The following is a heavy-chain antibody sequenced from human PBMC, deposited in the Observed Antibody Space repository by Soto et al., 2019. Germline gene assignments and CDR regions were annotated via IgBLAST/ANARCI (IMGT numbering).Heavy chain of an antibody. CDR2: ISGSGGST. D-gene: IGHD3-3*01. Sequence: GGSLRLSCAASGFTFSSYAMSWFRQAPGKGLEWVSAISGSGGSTYYADSVKGRFTISRDNSKNTLYLQMNSLRAEDTAVYYCAKVKTFDEWFGYWGQGTLVTVSS. CDR1: GFTFSSYA. CDR3: AKVKTFDEWFGY. V-gene: IGHV3-23*01. J-gene: IGHJ4*02.